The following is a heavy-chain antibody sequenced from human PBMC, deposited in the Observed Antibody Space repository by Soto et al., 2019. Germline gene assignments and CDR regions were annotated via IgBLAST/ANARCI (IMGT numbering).Heavy chain of an antibody. J-gene: IGHJ4*02. V-gene: IGHV4-4*07. CDR3: ARESRSALGTVEH. CDR1: GASISDYY. Sequence: VQLQESGPGLVKPSETLSLTCTVSGASISDYYWSWIRQPAGKGLECIGRIYASGNTNYNPSLKSRVTMSVDTSKNQFSLTLNSVTAADTAVYYCARESRSALGTVEHWGRGTLVTVSS. CDR2: IYASGNT. D-gene: IGHD6-13*01.